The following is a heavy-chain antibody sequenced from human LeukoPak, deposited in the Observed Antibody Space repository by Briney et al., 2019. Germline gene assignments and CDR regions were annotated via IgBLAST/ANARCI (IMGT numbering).Heavy chain of an antibody. Sequence: GGSLRLSCAASRFTFSSYWMHWVRQAPRKGLEWVSRINSDGSSTSYADSVKGRFTISRDNAKNTLYVQMNSLRAEDTAVYYCARDRPVGGYYCFDPWGQGTLVTVSS. CDR2: INSDGSST. CDR1: RFTFSSYW. CDR3: ARDRPVGGYYCFDP. V-gene: IGHV3-74*01. J-gene: IGHJ5*02. D-gene: IGHD2-21*02.